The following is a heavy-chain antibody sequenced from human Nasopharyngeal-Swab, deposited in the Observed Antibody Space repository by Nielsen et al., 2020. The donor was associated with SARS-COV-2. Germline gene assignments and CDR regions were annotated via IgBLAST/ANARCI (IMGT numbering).Heavy chain of an antibody. Sequence: APGKGLEWVSSISSSSSYIYYADSVKGRFTISRDNAKNSLYLQMNSLRAEDTAVHYCSRDHPHTAIDYWGQGTLVTVSS. D-gene: IGHD5-18*01. J-gene: IGHJ4*02. CDR2: ISSSSSYI. CDR3: SRDHPHTAIDY. V-gene: IGHV3-21*01.